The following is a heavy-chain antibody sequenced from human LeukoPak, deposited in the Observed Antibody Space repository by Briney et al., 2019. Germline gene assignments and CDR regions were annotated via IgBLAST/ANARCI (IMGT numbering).Heavy chain of an antibody. Sequence: PSETLSLTCTISGGSVNSGGYYWSWIRQSPGKGLEWIGYLYHSGSTNYNPSLKSRVTISVDRFKNHFSLKLKSVTAADTAVYYCARDGDYDTHYYYGMDVWGQGTTVTVSS. J-gene: IGHJ6*02. V-gene: IGHV4-30-2*06. CDR2: LYHSGST. D-gene: IGHD4-17*01. CDR3: ARDGDYDTHYYYGMDV. CDR1: GGSVNSGGYY.